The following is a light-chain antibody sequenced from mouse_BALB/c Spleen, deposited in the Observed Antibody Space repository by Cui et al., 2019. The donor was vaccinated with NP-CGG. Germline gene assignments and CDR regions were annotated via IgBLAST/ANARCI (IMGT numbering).Light chain of an antibody. J-gene: IGLJ1*01. CDR3: ALWYSNHWV. Sequence: QAVVTQESALTTSPGETVTLTCRSSTGAVTTSNYANWVQEKPDHLFTGLIGGTNNRAPGVPARFSGSLIGDKAALTITGAQTDDEAIYFCALWYSNHWVFGGGTKLTDL. V-gene: IGLV1*01. CDR2: GTN. CDR1: TGAVTTSNY.